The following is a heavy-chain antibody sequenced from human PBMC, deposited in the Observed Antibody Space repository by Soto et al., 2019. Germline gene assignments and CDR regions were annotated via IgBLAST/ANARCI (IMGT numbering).Heavy chain of an antibody. V-gene: IGHV1-69*01. CDR1: GGTFSSYA. Sequence: QVQLVQSGAEVKKPGSSVKVSCKASGGTFSSYAISWVRQAPGQGLEWMGGIIPIFGTANYAQKLQGRVTITADESTSTAYMELSSLRSEDTAVYYCARETEVAGTLPLFDLWGRGTLVTVSS. J-gene: IGHJ2*01. CDR3: ARETEVAGTLPLFDL. CDR2: IIPIFGTA. D-gene: IGHD6-19*01.